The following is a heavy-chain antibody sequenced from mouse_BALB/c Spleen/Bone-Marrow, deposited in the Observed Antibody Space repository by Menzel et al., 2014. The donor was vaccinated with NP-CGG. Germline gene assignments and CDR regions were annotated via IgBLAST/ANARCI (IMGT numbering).Heavy chain of an antibody. D-gene: IGHD1-2*01. Sequence: VQLQQSGPELVKPGASMKISCKASGYSFTGYFMNWVKQSHGKNLEWIGLINPYNGGIRYNQKFKGKSTLTVDKSSRTAYMELVSLTSEDSAVCYCAGFDCAMDYWGQGTSVTVSS. V-gene: IGHV1-37*01. CDR2: INPYNGGI. J-gene: IGHJ4*01. CDR3: AGFDCAMDY. CDR1: GYSFTGYF.